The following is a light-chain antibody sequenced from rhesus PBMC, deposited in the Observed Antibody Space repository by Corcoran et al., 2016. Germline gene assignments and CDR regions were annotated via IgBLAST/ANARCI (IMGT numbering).Light chain of an antibody. CDR3: CSYAGINTYA. V-gene: IGLV2-32*02. Sequence: QAALTQPRSVSGSPGQSVTISCTGTSSDIGRYNYVSWYQLVPGTAPKLIIYEVSQRPSGVSGRFSGSKSGDTASLTISGLQAEDEADYYCCSYAGINTYAFGDGTRLSVL. J-gene: IGLJ1*01. CDR2: EVS. CDR1: SSDIGRYNY.